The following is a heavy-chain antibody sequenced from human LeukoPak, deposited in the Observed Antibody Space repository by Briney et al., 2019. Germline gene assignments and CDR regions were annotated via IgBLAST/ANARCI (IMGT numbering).Heavy chain of an antibody. J-gene: IGHJ4*02. D-gene: IGHD4-11*01. CDR1: GGSIGSYY. CDR2: IYYSGST. V-gene: IGHV4-59*12. Sequence: PSETLSLTCTVSGGSIGSYYWSWIRQPPGKGLEWIGYIYYSGSTNYNPSLKSRVTISVDTSKNQFSLKLSSVTAADTAVYYCARDSLGDYSGSRQFDYWGQGTLVTVSS. CDR3: ARDSLGDYSGSRQFDY.